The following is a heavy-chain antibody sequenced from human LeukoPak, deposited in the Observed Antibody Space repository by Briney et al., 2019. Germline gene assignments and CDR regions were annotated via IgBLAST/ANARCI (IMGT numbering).Heavy chain of an antibody. V-gene: IGHV3-48*01. J-gene: IGHJ4*02. CDR3: ARGIPGGGIRY. D-gene: IGHD6-13*01. CDR1: GFTFSSYS. Sequence: GGSLRLSCAASGFTFSSYSMNWVRQAPGKGLEWVSYISSSSSTIYYADSVKGRFTISGDNAKNSLYLQMNSLRTEDTAVYYCARGIPGGGIRYWGQGTLVTVSS. CDR2: ISSSSSTI.